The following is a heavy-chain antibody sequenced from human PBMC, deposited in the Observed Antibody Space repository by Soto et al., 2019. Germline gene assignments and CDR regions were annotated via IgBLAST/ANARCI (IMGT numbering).Heavy chain of an antibody. CDR3: AKDRLMLTMVVVGAFDF. CDR2: ISGSGSTT. CDR1: GFSFNNHA. D-gene: IGHD3-22*01. V-gene: IGHV3-23*01. Sequence: VQLLESGGGLVQPGGSLRLSCAASGFSFNNHAMSWVRQAPGKGLEWVSGISGSGSTTHYADSVKGRFTISRDNSKDTLYLQMNSLRHEDTAVYYCAKDRLMLTMVVVGAFDFWGLGTMVTISS. J-gene: IGHJ3*01.